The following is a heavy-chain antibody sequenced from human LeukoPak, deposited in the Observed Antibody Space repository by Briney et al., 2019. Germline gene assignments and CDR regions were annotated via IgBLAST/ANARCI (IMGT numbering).Heavy chain of an antibody. CDR3: ARVTRDYYDSSGPIDY. CDR2: IYYSGST. Sequence: PSQTLSLTCAVSGDSVSNDDYSWSWIRQPPGKGLEWIGHIYYSGSTNYNPSLKSRVTISVDTSKNQFSLKLSSVTAADTAVYYCARVTRDYYDSSGPIDYWGQGTLVTVSS. J-gene: IGHJ4*02. CDR1: GDSVSNDDYS. D-gene: IGHD3-22*01. V-gene: IGHV4-61*08.